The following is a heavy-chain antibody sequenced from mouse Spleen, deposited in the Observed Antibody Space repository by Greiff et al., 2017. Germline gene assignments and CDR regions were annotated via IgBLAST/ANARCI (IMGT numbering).Heavy chain of an antibody. J-gene: IGHJ3*01. CDR1: GYTFASYT. D-gene: IGHD2-10*02. Sequence: VQLQQSGAELARPGASVKMSCKASGYTFASYTMHWVKQRPGQGLEWIGYINPSSGYTKYNQKFKDKATLTADKSSSTAYMQLSSLTSEDSAVYYCALYGNYQAYWGQGTLVTVSA. CDR3: ALYGNYQAY. CDR2: INPSSGYT. V-gene: IGHV1-4*01.